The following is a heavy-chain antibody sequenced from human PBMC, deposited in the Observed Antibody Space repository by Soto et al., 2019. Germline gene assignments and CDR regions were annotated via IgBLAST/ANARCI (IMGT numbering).Heavy chain of an antibody. CDR1: GFTFSTYT. Sequence: AGGSLRLSCTASGFTFSTYTMTWVRQAPGQGLEWISDISRSSFTVHFADSVRGRFTISRDNAKGSLYLQINTLTVEDTAVYYCARLNQLLLNAVDLWGQGTMVTVSS. CDR2: ISRSSFTV. CDR3: ARLNQLLLNAVDL. D-gene: IGHD2-2*01. V-gene: IGHV3-48*01. J-gene: IGHJ3*01.